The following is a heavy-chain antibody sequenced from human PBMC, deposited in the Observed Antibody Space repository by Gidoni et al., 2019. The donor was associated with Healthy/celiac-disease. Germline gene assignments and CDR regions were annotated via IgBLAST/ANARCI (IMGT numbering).Heavy chain of an antibody. CDR1: GYSFTSYW. CDR2: IYPGDSDT. J-gene: IGHJ5*02. Sequence: EVQLVQSGAEVKKPGESLKISCKGSGYSFTSYWIGWVRQMPGKGLGWMGIIYPGDSDTRYSPSFQGQVTISADKSISTAYLQWSSLKASDTAMYYCARLVGGSGSLPNWFDPWGQGTLVTVSS. D-gene: IGHD3-10*01. V-gene: IGHV5-51*01. CDR3: ARLVGGSGSLPNWFDP.